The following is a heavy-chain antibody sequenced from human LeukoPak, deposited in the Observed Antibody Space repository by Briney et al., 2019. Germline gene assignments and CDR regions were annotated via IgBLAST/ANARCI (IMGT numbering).Heavy chain of an antibody. J-gene: IGHJ4*02. CDR1: GGSFSGYY. Sequence: SETLSLTCAVYGGSFSGYYWNWIRQPPGKGLEWIGEINHSGSTNYNPSLKSRVTISVDTSKNQFSLKLSSVTAADTAVYYCARARYDYVWGSYRYNYFDYWGQGTLVTVSS. CDR3: ARARYDYVWGSYRYNYFDY. V-gene: IGHV4-34*01. CDR2: INHSGST. D-gene: IGHD3-16*02.